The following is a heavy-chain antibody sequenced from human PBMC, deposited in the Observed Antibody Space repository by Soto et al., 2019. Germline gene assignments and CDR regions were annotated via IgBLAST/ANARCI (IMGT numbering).Heavy chain of an antibody. CDR2: VYPYDSDT. J-gene: IGHJ4*02. D-gene: IGHD6-19*01. V-gene: IGHV5-51*01. Sequence: GESLKISCKVYGYDFSTYWIGWVRQMPGQGLTSMGIVYPYDSDTRYSPSFRGQVTISADKSISTSYLQRSSLKAPDTAVHYCGRQGDSSGSIDNWGQGIQVSVSS. CDR3: GRQGDSSGSIDN. CDR1: GYDFSTYW.